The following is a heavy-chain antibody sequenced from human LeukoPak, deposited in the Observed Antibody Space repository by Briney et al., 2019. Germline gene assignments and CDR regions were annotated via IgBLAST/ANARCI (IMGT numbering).Heavy chain of an antibody. CDR3: AISSSSRGFDI. CDR2: TYYRYKWYN. CDR1: GDRLSRNSAG. D-gene: IGHD6-6*01. V-gene: IGHV6-1*01. Sequence: SQTLSLTCAISGDRLSRNSAGWNWLRQYPSRGREGLGRTYYRYKWYNDYAVSVKSRLTINPDTSKYQLAVRRHSVPPEDTAVYYCAISSSSRGFDIWGQGTMVTVSS. J-gene: IGHJ3*02.